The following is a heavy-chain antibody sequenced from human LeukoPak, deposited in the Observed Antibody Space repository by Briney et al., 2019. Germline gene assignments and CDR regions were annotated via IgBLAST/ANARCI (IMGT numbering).Heavy chain of an antibody. CDR1: GGSISSSSYY. D-gene: IGHD6-13*01. CDR3: ARVEIASAGHIDY. J-gene: IGHJ4*02. Sequence: SETLSLTCTVSGGSISSSSYYWGWIRQPPGKGLEWIGSISQSGTTYYNPSLKSRVTISVDTSKNQFSLKLNSVTAADTAVYYCARVEIASAGHIDYWGQGTLVTVSS. CDR2: ISQSGTT. V-gene: IGHV4-39*07.